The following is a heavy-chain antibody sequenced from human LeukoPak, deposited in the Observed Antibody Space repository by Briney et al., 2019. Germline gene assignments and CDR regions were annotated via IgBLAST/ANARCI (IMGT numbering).Heavy chain of an antibody. CDR2: IIPILGIA. V-gene: IGHV1-69*04. CDR3: ARDRTIFGVVIWYYFDY. CDR1: GYTFTGYY. D-gene: IGHD3-3*01. J-gene: IGHJ4*02. Sequence: VASVKVSCKASGYTFTGYYMHWVRQAPGQGLEWMGRIIPILGIANYAQKFQGRVTITADKSTSTAYMELSSLRSEDTAVYYCARDRTIFGVVIWYYFDYWGQGTLVTVSS.